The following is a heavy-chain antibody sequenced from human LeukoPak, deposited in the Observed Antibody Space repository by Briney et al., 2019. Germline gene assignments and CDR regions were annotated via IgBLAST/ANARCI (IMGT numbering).Heavy chain of an antibody. D-gene: IGHD6-19*01. V-gene: IGHV1-2*02. CDR3: AREGSGWYGNFDY. Sequence: ASVKVSCMASAYTFTGYYMHWVRHAPGQGLEWMGWINPERCGTNYAQKFQGRVTMTRDTSISTAYMEVSRLRSDDTVVYYCAREGSGWYGNFDYWGQGTLVTVSS. CDR2: INPERCGT. J-gene: IGHJ4*02. CDR1: AYTFTGYY.